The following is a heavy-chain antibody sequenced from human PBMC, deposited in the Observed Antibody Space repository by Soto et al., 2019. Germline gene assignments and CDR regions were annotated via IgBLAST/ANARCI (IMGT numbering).Heavy chain of an antibody. Sequence: ASVKVSCKASGYTFTSYGISWVRQAPGQGLEWMGWISAYNGNTNYAQKLQGRVTMTTDTSTSTAYMELRSLRSEDTAVYYCARDGGGYYYYGMDDWGQGTTVTVSS. CDR1: GYTFTSYG. CDR3: ARDGGGYYYYGMDD. D-gene: IGHD3-16*01. CDR2: ISAYNGNT. J-gene: IGHJ6*02. V-gene: IGHV1-18*04.